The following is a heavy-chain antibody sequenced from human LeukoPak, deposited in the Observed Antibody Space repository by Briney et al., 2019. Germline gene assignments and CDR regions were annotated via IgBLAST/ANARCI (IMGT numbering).Heavy chain of an antibody. J-gene: IGHJ4*02. D-gene: IGHD1-26*01. CDR1: GFTFSSYA. CDR3: LIVGASESDY. CDR2: IRSKANSYAT. Sequence: GGSLRLSCAASGFTFSSYAMHWVRQASGKGLEWVGRIRSKANSYATAYAASVKGRFTISRDDSKNTAYLQMNSLKTEDTAVYYCLIVGASESDYWGQGTLVTVSS. V-gene: IGHV3-73*01.